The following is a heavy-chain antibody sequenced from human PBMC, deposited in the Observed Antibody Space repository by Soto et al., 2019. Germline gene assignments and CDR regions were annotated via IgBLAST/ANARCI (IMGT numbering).Heavy chain of an antibody. CDR1: GYTFTSYY. CDR2: IKPSGGSP. V-gene: IGHV1-46*01. Sequence: ASVTVSCKASGYTFTSYYMHWVRQAPGQGLEWMGIIKPSGGSPRYAQKFQGRVTMTRDTSTSTVYMELSSRRSEDTVVYYCARDISPDGGDYSFDYWGQGTLVTVSS. CDR3: ARDISPDGGDYSFDY. J-gene: IGHJ4*02. D-gene: IGHD4-17*01.